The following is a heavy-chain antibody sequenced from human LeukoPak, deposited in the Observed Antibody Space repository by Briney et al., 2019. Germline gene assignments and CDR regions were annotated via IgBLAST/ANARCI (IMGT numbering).Heavy chain of an antibody. J-gene: IGHJ4*02. D-gene: IGHD5-12*01. CDR3: ARAGGYASSWAF. V-gene: IGHV3-7*01. CDR2: IKQDGSEK. Sequence: GGSLRLSCAASGFTLSSYWMNWVRQVPGKGLEWVANIKQDGSEKNYVDSVKGRFTISRDNTKSSLDLQMNSLRAEDTAVYYCARAGGYASSWAFWGQGTLVTVSS. CDR1: GFTLSSYW.